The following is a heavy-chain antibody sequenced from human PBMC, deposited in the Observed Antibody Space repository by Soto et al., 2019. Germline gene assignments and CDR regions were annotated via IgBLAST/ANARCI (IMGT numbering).Heavy chain of an antibody. CDR2: IYYSGST. V-gene: IGHV4-39*01. CDR3: ARHRGSSGWKYYYYYGMDG. J-gene: IGHJ6*02. Sequence: WETLSLTCTVSGGSISSSSYYWGWIRQPPGKGLEWIGSIYYSGSTYYNPSLKSRVTISVDTSKNQFSLKLSSVTAADTAVYYCARHRGSSGWKYYYYYGMDGWGQGTTVTVSS. CDR1: GGSISSSSYY. D-gene: IGHD6-19*01.